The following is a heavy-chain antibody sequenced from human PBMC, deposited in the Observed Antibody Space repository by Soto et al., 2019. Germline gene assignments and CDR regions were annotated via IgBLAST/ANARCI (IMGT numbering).Heavy chain of an antibody. V-gene: IGHV3-53*01. Sequence: DVQVVESGGGLIQPGGSLRLSCEVSGFSFTANYMSWVRQAPGKGLEWVSVIYSGGSTYYIDSVKGRFSISRDISKNTLYLQMNSLRAEDTAVYYCHGYGYWGQGTLVTVSS. D-gene: IGHD5-12*01. CDR2: IYSGGST. J-gene: IGHJ4*02. CDR3: HGYGY. CDR1: GFSFTANY.